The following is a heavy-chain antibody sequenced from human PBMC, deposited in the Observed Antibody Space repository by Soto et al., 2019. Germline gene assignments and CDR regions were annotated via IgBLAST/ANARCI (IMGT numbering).Heavy chain of an antibody. CDR1: GFTFSSYA. CDR3: ASARDGYNYYYYYGMDV. CDR2: ISYDGSNK. Sequence: GGSLRLSCAASGFTFSSYAMHWVRQAPGKGLEWVAVISYDGSNKYYANSVKGRFTISRDNSKNTLYLQMNSLRAEDTAVYYCASARDGYNYYYYYGMDVWGQGTTVTVSS. D-gene: IGHD5-12*01. J-gene: IGHJ6*02. V-gene: IGHV3-30-3*01.